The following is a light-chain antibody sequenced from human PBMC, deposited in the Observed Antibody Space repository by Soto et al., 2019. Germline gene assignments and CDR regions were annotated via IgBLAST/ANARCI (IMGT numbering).Light chain of an antibody. J-gene: IGKJ1*01. CDR3: QQYGSSPWT. CDR1: QSVGSSY. V-gene: IGKV3-20*01. CDR2: GAS. Sequence: IALSQSPGTLSSSPGERVPLSYRASQSVGSSYLAWYQQKPGQAPRLLIYGASSRATGIPDRFSGSGSGTDFTLTISRLEPEDFAVYYCQQYGSSPWTFGQGTKVDIK.